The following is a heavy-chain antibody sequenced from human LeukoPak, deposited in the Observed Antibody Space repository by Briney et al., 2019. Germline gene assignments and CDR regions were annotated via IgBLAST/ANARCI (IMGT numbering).Heavy chain of an antibody. CDR1: GFTFSSYG. CDR3: AKSPTVIVYFAALDH. V-gene: IGHV3-30*18. CDR2: ISYDGSNK. J-gene: IGHJ5*02. Sequence: GRSLRLSCAASGFTFSSYGMHWVRQAPGKGLEGGAVISYDGSNKYYADYVKGRFTISRDNSKNTLYLQMTRLRAEDTAVYYCAKSPTVIVYFAALDHWGQGTLVTVSS. D-gene: IGHD3-22*01.